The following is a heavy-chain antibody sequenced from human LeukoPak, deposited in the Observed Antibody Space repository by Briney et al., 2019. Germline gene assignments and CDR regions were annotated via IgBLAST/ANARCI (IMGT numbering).Heavy chain of an antibody. Sequence: PSETLSLTCTVSGGAISSYYWSWIRQPPGKGLEWIGYIYYSGSTNYNPSLKSRVAISVDTSKNQFSLKLSSVTAADTAVYYCARGEGTILRGVITPFDYWGQGTLVTVSS. V-gene: IGHV4-59*01. CDR1: GGAISSYY. J-gene: IGHJ4*02. D-gene: IGHD3-10*01. CDR3: ARGEGTILRGVITPFDY. CDR2: IYYSGST.